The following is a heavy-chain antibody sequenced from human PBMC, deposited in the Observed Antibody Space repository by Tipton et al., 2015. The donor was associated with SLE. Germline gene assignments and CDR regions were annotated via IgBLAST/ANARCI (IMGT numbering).Heavy chain of an antibody. D-gene: IGHD3-10*01. Sequence: TLSLTCTVSGFSISSYYWGWIRQPPGKGLEWIGQTNPSGNTNYNPSLKSRVTISVDTSNNQLSLKLTSVTAADTAVYYCARGAKERITLVRVRPYYFDYWGQGRLVTVSS. J-gene: IGHJ4*02. CDR3: ARGAKERITLVRVRPYYFDY. CDR2: TNPSGNT. V-gene: IGHV4-34*01. CDR1: GFSISSYY.